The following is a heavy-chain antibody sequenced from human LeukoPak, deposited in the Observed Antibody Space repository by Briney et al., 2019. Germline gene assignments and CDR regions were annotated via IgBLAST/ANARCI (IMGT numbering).Heavy chain of an antibody. CDR2: IKEHGSEK. CDR1: GFTFSSYW. D-gene: IGHD2-2*02. V-gene: IGHV3-7*05. Sequence: PGGSLRLSCAASGFTFSSYWMSWVRQAPGKGLEWVANIKEHGSEKNYVASVKGRFTISRDNAKNSLYLQMNSLRAEDGAVYYCAKYPEFGCPIYWGQGTLVTVSS. J-gene: IGHJ4*02. CDR3: AKYPEFGCPIY.